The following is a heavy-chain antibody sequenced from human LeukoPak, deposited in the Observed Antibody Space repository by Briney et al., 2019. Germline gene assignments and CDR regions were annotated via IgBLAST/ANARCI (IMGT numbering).Heavy chain of an antibody. J-gene: IGHJ4*02. CDR2: IYYSGST. CDR1: GGSISSSSYY. D-gene: IGHD3-3*01. V-gene: IGHV4-39*07. Sequence: SETLSLTCTVSGGSISSSSYYWGWIRQPPGKGLEWIGSIYYSGSTYYNPSLKSRVTISVDTSKNQFSLKLSSVTAADTAVYYCARDSGSGGTYYDFWSGYYTPSYFDYWGQGTLVTVSS. CDR3: ARDSGSGGTYYDFWSGYYTPSYFDY.